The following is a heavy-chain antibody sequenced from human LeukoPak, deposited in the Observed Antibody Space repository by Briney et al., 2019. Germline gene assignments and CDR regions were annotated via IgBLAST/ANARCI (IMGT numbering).Heavy chain of an antibody. CDR2: INHSSST. CDR1: GGSSSGYY. CDR3: ARGRAPYYYCYMDV. V-gene: IGHV4-34*01. J-gene: IGHJ6*03. Sequence: KPSETLSVNCADYGGSSSGYYWSWIRQPPGKGLKWSGEINHSSSTNYNPSIKSRVTISVDTSKNQFSLKLSSVTAADTAVYYCARGRAPYYYCYMDVWGKGTTVNVSS.